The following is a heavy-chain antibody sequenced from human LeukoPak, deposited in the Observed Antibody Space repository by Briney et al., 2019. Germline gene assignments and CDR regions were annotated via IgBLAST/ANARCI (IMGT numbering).Heavy chain of an antibody. CDR2: ISAYNGNT. CDR3: AREGGAYCGGDCADAFDI. CDR1: GYTFTSYG. Sequence: ASVKVSCKASGYTFTSYGISWVRQAPGQGLEWMGWISAYNGNTNYAQKLQGRVTMTTDTSTSTAYMELRSLRSDDTAVYYCAREGGAYCGGDCADAFDIWGQGTMVTVSS. V-gene: IGHV1-18*01. D-gene: IGHD2-21*02. J-gene: IGHJ3*02.